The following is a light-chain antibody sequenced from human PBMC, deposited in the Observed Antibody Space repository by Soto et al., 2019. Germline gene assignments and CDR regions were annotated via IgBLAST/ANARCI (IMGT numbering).Light chain of an antibody. V-gene: IGKV1-12*01. Sequence: DIQMTQSPSTLSGSVGERVTITCRSSEDISTWLAWYQQKPGKAPKLLIYAASSLQSGVPSRFSGSGSGTDFTLTISSLQPEDFATYYCQHADSFPLITFGQGTRLEIK. CDR2: AAS. J-gene: IGKJ5*01. CDR1: EDISTW. CDR3: QHADSFPLIT.